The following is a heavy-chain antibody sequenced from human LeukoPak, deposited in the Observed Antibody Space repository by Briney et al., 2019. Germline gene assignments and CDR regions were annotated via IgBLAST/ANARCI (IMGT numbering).Heavy chain of an antibody. D-gene: IGHD6-19*01. Sequence: SETLSLTCTVSGGSISSYYWSWIRQPPGKGLEWIGYIYYSGSTNYNPSLKSRVTMSVDTSKNQFSLKLSSVTAADTAVYYCARDVRVAGTRVTGYYYYYYMDVWGKGTTVTISS. V-gene: IGHV4-59*12. CDR3: ARDVRVAGTRVTGYYYYYYMDV. CDR1: GGSISSYY. J-gene: IGHJ6*03. CDR2: IYYSGST.